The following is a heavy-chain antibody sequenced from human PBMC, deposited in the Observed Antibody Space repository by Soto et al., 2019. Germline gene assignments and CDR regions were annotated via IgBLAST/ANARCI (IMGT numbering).Heavy chain of an antibody. Sequence: GGSLRLSCAASGFTFSSYAMHWVRQAPGKGLEWVAVISYDGSNKYYADSVKGRFTISRDNSKNTLYLQMNSLRAEDTAVYYCARERGIAAAGFDYWGQGTLVTVSS. J-gene: IGHJ4*02. CDR3: ARERGIAAAGFDY. V-gene: IGHV3-30*04. CDR1: GFTFSSYA. CDR2: ISYDGSNK. D-gene: IGHD6-13*01.